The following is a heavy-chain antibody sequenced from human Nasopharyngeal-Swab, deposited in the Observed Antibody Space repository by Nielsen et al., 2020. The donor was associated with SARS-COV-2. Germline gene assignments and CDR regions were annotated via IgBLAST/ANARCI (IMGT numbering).Heavy chain of an antibody. V-gene: IGHV3-30-3*01. J-gene: IGHJ4*02. CDR3: TTDLMYCSSTSCYSFDY. Sequence: VRQAPGKGLEWVAVISYDGSNKYYADSVKGRFTISRDNSKNTLYLQMNSLKTEDTAVYYCTTDLMYCSSTSCYSFDYWGQGTLVTVSS. CDR2: ISYDGSNK. D-gene: IGHD2-2*01.